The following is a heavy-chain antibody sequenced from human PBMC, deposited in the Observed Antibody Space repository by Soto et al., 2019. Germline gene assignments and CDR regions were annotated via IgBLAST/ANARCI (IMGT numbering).Heavy chain of an antibody. J-gene: IGHJ4*02. Sequence: SETLSLTCTVSGGSIISGGYYWSWIRQHPGKGLEWIGYISYSGSTYYNPSLKSRLTISADTSKNQFSLKLSSVTAADTAMYYCARVVAVAASRSLDYWGQGTLVTVSS. CDR1: GGSIISGGYY. CDR3: ARVVAVAASRSLDY. V-gene: IGHV4-31*03. D-gene: IGHD6-19*01. CDR2: ISYSGST.